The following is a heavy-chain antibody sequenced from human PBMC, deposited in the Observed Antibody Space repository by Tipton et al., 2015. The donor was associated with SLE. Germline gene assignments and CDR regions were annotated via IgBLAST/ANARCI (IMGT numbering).Heavy chain of an antibody. CDR1: GGSISGYY. CDR2: IHYEGST. V-gene: IGHV4-59*08. J-gene: IGHJ3*01. D-gene: IGHD3-3*01. CDR3: ARRPPYYDFQGGAFDF. Sequence: TLSLTCTVSGGSISGYYWSWIRQPPGKGLEWIGYIHYEGSTNYNPSLKSRVTISLDTSKNQFSLNLNSVTAADTAVYYCARRPPYYDFQGGAFDFWGHGTMVTVSS.